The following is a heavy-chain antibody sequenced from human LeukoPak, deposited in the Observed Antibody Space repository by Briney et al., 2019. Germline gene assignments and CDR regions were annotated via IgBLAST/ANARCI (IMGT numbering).Heavy chain of an antibody. J-gene: IGHJ6*03. CDR3: ARDQTRYCSGGSCYRNYYYYYYMDV. CDR1: GFTFSSYT. D-gene: IGHD2-15*01. V-gene: IGHV3-21*01. CDR2: IGSSSTYI. Sequence: GGSLRLSCAASGFTFSSYTMNWVRQAPGKGLEWVSSIGSSSTYIYYADSVKGRFIISRDNAKNSLYLQMNSLRAEDTAVYYCARDQTRYCSGGSCYRNYYYYYYMDVWGKGTTVTISS.